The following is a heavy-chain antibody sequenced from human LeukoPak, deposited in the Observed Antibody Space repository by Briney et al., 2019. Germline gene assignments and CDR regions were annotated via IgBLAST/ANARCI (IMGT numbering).Heavy chain of an antibody. CDR1: GFTFSSYA. V-gene: IGHV3-30-3*01. CDR3: ARDTWFDP. CDR2: ISYDGSNK. Sequence: QPGRSLRLSCAASGFTFSSYAMHWVRQAPGKGLEWVAVISYDGSNKYYADSVKGRFTISRDNSKNTLYLQMNSLRAEDTAVYYCARDTWFDPWGQGTLVTVSS. J-gene: IGHJ5*02.